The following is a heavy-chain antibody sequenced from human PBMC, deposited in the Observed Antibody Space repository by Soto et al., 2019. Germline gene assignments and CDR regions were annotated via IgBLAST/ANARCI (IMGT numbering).Heavy chain of an antibody. J-gene: IGHJ4*02. V-gene: IGHV4-4*02. CDR3: ARAGSKYYYDSSGYHDY. CDR1: GGSISSSNW. CDR2: IYHSGST. Sequence: PSATLSLTCAVSGGSISSSNWWSWVRQPPGKGLEWIGEIYHSGSTNYNPSLKSRVTISVDKSKNQFSLKLSSVTAADTAVYYCARAGSKYYYDSSGYHDYWGQGTLVTVS. D-gene: IGHD3-22*01.